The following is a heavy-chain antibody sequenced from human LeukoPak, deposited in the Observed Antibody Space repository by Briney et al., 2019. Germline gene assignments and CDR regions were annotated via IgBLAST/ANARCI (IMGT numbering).Heavy chain of an antibody. D-gene: IGHD3-10*01. CDR1: GFTFSSYW. CDR3: ARADYYTSGTFRYYFDY. V-gene: IGHV3-7*01. CDR2: IKQDGSEK. Sequence: GGSLRLSCAASGFTFSSYWMSWVRQAPGKGLEWVANIKQDGSEKYYVDSVKGRFTISRDNAKNSLYLQMNSLEPEDTAVYYCARADYYTSGTFRYYFDYWGQGTLVSVSS. J-gene: IGHJ4*02.